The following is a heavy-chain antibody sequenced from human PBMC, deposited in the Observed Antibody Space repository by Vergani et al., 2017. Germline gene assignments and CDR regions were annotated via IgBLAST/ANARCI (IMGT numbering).Heavy chain of an antibody. Sequence: QVQLQQWGAGLLKPSETLSLTCAVYGGSFSGYYWSWIRQPPGKGLEWIGEINHSGSTNYNPSLKSRVTISVDTSKNQFSLKQSSVTAAYTAVYYCAKAPKVGGTERYFDLWGRGTLVTVSS. CDR2: INHSGST. D-gene: IGHD1-26*01. CDR3: AKAPKVGGTERYFDL. CDR1: GGSFSGYY. J-gene: IGHJ2*01. V-gene: IGHV4-34*01.